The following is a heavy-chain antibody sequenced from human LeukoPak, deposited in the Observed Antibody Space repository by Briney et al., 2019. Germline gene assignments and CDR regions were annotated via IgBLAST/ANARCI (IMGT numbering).Heavy chain of an antibody. Sequence: GGSLRLSCAASGFTFSSYAMSWVRQAPEKGLEWVSAISGSGGSTYYADSVKGRFTISRDNSKKTLYLQMNSLRAEDTAVYSCAKDSKPVAGTRYFQHWGQGTLVTVSS. V-gene: IGHV3-23*01. J-gene: IGHJ1*01. CDR1: GFTFSSYA. D-gene: IGHD6-19*01. CDR2: ISGSGGST. CDR3: AKDSKPVAGTRYFQH.